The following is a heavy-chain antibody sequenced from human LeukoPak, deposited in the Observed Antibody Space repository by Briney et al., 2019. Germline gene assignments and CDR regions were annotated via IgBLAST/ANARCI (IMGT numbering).Heavy chain of an antibody. J-gene: IGHJ6*03. D-gene: IGHD3/OR15-3a*01. Sequence: GASVKVSCKASGGNLNNFGISWVRQAPGQGLEWLGGIVPRFGPANYAQMFQGRVTINVDESTGTAFLEVHSLRSDDTAVYYCARVPPTAADFWTGRTTPYYYYYNMDVWGQGTTVTVSS. CDR2: IVPRFGPA. CDR1: GGNLNNFG. CDR3: ARVPPTAADFWTGRTTPYYYYYNMDV. V-gene: IGHV1-69*13.